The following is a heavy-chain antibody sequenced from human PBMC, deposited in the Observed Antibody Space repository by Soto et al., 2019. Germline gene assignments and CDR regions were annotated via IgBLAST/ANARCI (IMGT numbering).Heavy chain of an antibody. CDR1: GDSLNSGSFF. V-gene: IGHV4-39*01. CDR2: IYFTGTT. CDR3: GRRGAVAGSQFDF. J-gene: IGHJ4*02. D-gene: IGHD6-19*01. Sequence: QLQLQESGPGLVKPSETLSLTCTVSGDSLNSGSFFWGWIRQPPGKGLEWIGHIYFTGTTSYSPSLKSRVTLLVDTSKNKSALRLTSVTAADTAVYYWGRRGAVAGSQFDFWGQGTLVNVSS.